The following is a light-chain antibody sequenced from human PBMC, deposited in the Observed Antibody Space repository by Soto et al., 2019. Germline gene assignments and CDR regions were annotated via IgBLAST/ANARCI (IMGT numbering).Light chain of an antibody. CDR3: SSYTSTVYV. V-gene: IGLV2-14*01. CDR1: SSDVGGYNY. CDR2: EVT. Sequence: QSALTQPASVSGSPGQSITISCTGTSSDVGGYNYVSWYQQHPGKVPKVMIYEVTKRPSGVSNRFSGSESGNTASLTISGLQAEDEADYYCSSYTSTVYVFGTGTKLTVL. J-gene: IGLJ1*01.